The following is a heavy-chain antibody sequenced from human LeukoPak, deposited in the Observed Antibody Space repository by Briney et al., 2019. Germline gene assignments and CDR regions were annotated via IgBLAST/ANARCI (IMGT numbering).Heavy chain of an antibody. V-gene: IGHV4-59*01. CDR2: IYYSGSA. CDR1: GGSISDYS. D-gene: IGHD6-25*01. CDR3: ARAGGVKTAALDLDY. Sequence: SETLSLTCTVSGGSISDYSWSWIRQPPGKGLEWIGNIYYSGSANHNPSLKSRVTISKDTSKNQFSLKLTSVTTADTAVYYCARAGGVKTAALDLDYWGQGTLVTVSS. J-gene: IGHJ4*02.